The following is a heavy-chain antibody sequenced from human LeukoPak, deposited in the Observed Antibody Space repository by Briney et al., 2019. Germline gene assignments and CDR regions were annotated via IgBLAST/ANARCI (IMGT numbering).Heavy chain of an antibody. CDR1: GFTFDDYA. CDR2: IGWNSGGI. D-gene: IGHD6-13*01. J-gene: IGHJ4*02. CDR3: VKVTAAGFVDH. V-gene: IGHV3-9*01. Sequence: PGGSLRLSCAASGFTFDDYAMPWVRQAPGKGLEWVSGIGWNSGGIVYADSVKGRFTISRDNAKKSLYLQMNSLGAEDTALYYCVKVTAAGFVDHWGQGTLVTVSS.